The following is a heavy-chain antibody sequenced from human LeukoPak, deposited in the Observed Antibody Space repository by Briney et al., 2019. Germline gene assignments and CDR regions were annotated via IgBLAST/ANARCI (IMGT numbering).Heavy chain of an antibody. CDR3: AGAADTLFYGQT. J-gene: IGHJ5*01. Sequence: GGSLRLSCAASGFTVSSIHMVWVRQAPGKGLEWVSVTYTGGNSYYADSVKGRFIISRDISKNTLYLQMNSLRAEDSALYYCAGAADTLFYGQTWAQGALVTVSS. CDR1: GFTVSSIH. V-gene: IGHV3-53*01. CDR2: TYTGGNS. D-gene: IGHD2/OR15-2a*01.